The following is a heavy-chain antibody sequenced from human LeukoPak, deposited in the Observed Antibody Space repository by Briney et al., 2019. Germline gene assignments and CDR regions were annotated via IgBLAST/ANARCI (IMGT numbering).Heavy chain of an antibody. CDR1: GFTFSSYA. J-gene: IGHJ4*02. V-gene: IGHV3-23*01. CDR2: ISGSGGST. Sequence: GGSLRLSCAASGFTFSSYAMSWVRQAPGKGLEWVSAISGSGGSTYYADSVRGRFTISRDNSKNTLYLQMHSLRAEDTAVYYCAXDRXIXXFGERYFDYWGQGTLVTVSS. CDR3: AXDRXIXXFGERYFDY. D-gene: IGHD3-3*01.